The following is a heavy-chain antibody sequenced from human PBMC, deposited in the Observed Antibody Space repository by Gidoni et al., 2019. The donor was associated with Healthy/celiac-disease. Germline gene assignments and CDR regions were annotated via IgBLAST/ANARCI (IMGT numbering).Heavy chain of an antibody. J-gene: IGHJ3*02. CDR1: GYSFPIYW. V-gene: IGHV5-51*01. CDR3: ARRANDAFDI. CDR2: IYPDDSDT. Sequence: EVQVVQSGAEVKKPGESLKISCKTSGYSFPIYWIGWVRQMPGEGLEWMGVIYPDDSDTRYSPSFQGQVTISADKSINTAYLQWSSLKASDTAMYYCARRANDAFDIWGQGTMVTVSS.